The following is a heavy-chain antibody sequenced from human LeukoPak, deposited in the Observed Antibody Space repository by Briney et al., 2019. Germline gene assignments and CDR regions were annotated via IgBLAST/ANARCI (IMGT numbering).Heavy chain of an antibody. CDR3: AKDYLLGYCSGGSCYFDAFDI. CDR1: GFTFSSYG. V-gene: IGHV3-30*18. CDR2: ISYDGSNK. J-gene: IGHJ3*02. Sequence: PGGSLRLSCAASGFTFSSYGMHWVRQAPGKGLEWVAVISYDGSNKYYADPVKGRFTISRDNSKNTLYLQMNSLRAEDTAVYYCAKDYLLGYCSGGSCYFDAFDIWGQGTMVTVSS. D-gene: IGHD2-15*01.